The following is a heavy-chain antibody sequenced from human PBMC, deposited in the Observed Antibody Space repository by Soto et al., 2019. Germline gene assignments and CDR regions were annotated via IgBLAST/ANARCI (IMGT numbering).Heavy chain of an antibody. V-gene: IGHV5-51*01. Sequence: GESLKISCKVSGGSFLKHWIAWVRQKPGKGLEWMGIIYTDDSDTRYSPSFRGQVTISVDKSSSNDYLEWSSLKAPDTAMYYCARLKIAVAGPSGWFDPWGQGTLVTVS. CDR2: IYTDDSDT. CDR1: GGSFLKHW. J-gene: IGHJ5*02. CDR3: ARLKIAVAGPSGWFDP. D-gene: IGHD6-19*01.